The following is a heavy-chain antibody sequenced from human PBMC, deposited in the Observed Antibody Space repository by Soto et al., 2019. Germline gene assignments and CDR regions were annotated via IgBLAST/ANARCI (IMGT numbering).Heavy chain of an antibody. CDR3: ARDREDYGSGNYYNRIDF. CDR2: IIPLFGTP. Sequence: QVQLVQSGAEVKKPGSSVKVSCKASGGIFSTSAISWLRQAPGQGLEWMGGIIPLFGTPNYAQRFQGRVTITADESTSTAYMELSRLRSEDTAVYYCARDREDYGSGNYYNRIDFWGQGTLVTVSS. V-gene: IGHV1-69*01. CDR1: GGIFSTSA. J-gene: IGHJ4*02. D-gene: IGHD3-10*01.